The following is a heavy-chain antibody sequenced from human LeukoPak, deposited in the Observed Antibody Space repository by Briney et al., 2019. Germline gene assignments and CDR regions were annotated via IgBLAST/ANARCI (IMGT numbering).Heavy chain of an antibody. V-gene: IGHV3-11*04. CDR3: ARADCRSTSCYELDY. CDR2: ISSSDSTI. D-gene: IGHD2-2*01. CDR1: GFTFSDYY. J-gene: IGHJ4*02. Sequence: GGSLRLSCAGSGFTFSDYYVSWIRQAPGKGLEWVSYISSSDSTIYYTDSVKGRFTISRDNAKNSLYLQMNSLRADDTAVYYCARADCRSTSCYELDYWRQGTLVTVSS.